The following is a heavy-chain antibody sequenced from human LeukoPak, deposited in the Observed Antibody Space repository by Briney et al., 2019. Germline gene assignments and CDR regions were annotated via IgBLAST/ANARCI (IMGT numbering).Heavy chain of an antibody. Sequence: GASVKLSCKASGYTFISYDINWVRQATAQGLEWMGWMNPNSGNTGYAQKFQGRVTINRNTSISTAYMELSSLRSEDTAVYYCATDYYGSGTYDYWGQGTLVTVSS. J-gene: IGHJ4*02. CDR1: GYTFISYD. CDR3: ATDYYGSGTYDY. D-gene: IGHD3-10*01. V-gene: IGHV1-8*03. CDR2: MNPNSGNT.